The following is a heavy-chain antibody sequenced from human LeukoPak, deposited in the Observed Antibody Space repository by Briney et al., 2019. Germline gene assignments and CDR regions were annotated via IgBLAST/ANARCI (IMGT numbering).Heavy chain of an antibody. CDR3: ARGRGCSGGGCYDFDY. D-gene: IGHD2-15*01. J-gene: IGHJ4*02. CDR2: INSDGSST. V-gene: IGHV3-74*01. CDR1: GFSFTYYQ. Sequence: GGSLRLSCVASGFSFTYYQMQWVRQTPGKGLVWVSRINSDGSSTTYADSVKGRFTISRDNAKNTLYLQMNSLRAEDTAVYYCARGRGCSGGGCYDFDYWGQGTLVTVSS.